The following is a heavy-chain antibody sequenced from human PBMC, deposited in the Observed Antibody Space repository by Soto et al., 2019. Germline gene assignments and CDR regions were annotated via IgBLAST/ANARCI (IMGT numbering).Heavy chain of an antibody. CDR3: ARASTVTTRYGMEV. CDR1: GGSISSYY. V-gene: IGHV4-59*01. Sequence: SETLSLTCTVSGGSISSYYWSWIRQSPGKGLEWLGYIYYSGSTNYNPSLKSRVTISVDTSKNQFSLKLSSVTAADTAVYYCARASTVTTRYGMEVWGQGTTVTVSS. CDR2: IYYSGST. J-gene: IGHJ6*02. D-gene: IGHD4-17*01.